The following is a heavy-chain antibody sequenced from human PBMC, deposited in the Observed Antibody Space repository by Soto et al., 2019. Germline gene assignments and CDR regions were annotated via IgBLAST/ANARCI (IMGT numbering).Heavy chain of an antibody. CDR1: GFTFSSYA. Sequence: GGSLRLSCAASGFTFSSYAMSWVRQAPGKGLEWVSAISGSGGSTYYADSVKGRFTISRDNSRNTLYLQMNSLRAEDTAVYYCAKVPCSGGSCYPQDDAFDIWGQGTMVTVSS. CDR3: AKVPCSGGSCYPQDDAFDI. CDR2: ISGSGGST. D-gene: IGHD2-15*01. J-gene: IGHJ3*02. V-gene: IGHV3-23*01.